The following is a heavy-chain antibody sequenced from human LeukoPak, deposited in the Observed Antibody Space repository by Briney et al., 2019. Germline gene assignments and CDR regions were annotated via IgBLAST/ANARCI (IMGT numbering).Heavy chain of an antibody. CDR1: RYSINRSNW. CDR2: LYYCGST. V-gene: IGHV4-28*01. D-gene: IGHD2-15*01. Sequence: SDTLSPTRAVSRYSINRSNWWVWIRQPPGKGLQWIGYLYYCGSTYYNPSLKGRVTMSVDTSKIQFSLKLSSVTAVDTAVYYCASKYCSGGSCYFDYWGQGTLVTVSS. CDR3: ASKYCSGGSCYFDY. J-gene: IGHJ4*02.